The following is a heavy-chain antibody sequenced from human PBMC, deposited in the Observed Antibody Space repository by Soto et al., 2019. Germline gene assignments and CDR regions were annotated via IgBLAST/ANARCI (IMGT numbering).Heavy chain of an antibody. CDR3: ARAIRFLEWLLWSSDAFDI. D-gene: IGHD3-3*01. CDR1: GYTFTSYA. CDR2: INAGNGNA. Sequence: ASVKVSCKASGYTFTSYAMHWVRQAPGQRLEWMGWINAGNGNAKYSQKFQGRVTITRDTSASTAYMELSSLRSEDTAVYYCARAIRFLEWLLWSSDAFDIWGQGTMVTVSS. J-gene: IGHJ3*02. V-gene: IGHV1-3*01.